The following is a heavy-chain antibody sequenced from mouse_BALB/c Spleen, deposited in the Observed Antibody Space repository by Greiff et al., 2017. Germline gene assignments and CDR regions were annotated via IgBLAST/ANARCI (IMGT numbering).Heavy chain of an antibody. CDR2: IRNKANGYTT. J-gene: IGHJ3*01. CDR3: ARDGGAY. Sequence: EVNLVESGGGLVQPGGSLRLSCATSGFTFTDYYMSWVRQPPGKALEWLGFIRNKANGYTTEYSASVKGRFTISRDNSQSILYLQMNTLRAEDSATYYCARDGGAYWGQGTLVTVSA. CDR1: GFTFTDYY. V-gene: IGHV7-3*02.